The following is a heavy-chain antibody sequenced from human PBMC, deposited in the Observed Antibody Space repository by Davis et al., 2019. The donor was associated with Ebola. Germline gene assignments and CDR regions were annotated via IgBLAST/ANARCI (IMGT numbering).Heavy chain of an antibody. V-gene: IGHV3-74*01. CDR1: GFTFSNFH. CDR3: VRDSGYYSHDY. D-gene: IGHD5-12*01. J-gene: IGHJ4*01. Sequence: PGGSLRLSCAASGFTFSNFHIHWVRQTPGKGLVWVALIDPDGTGTNYADSVKGRFTISRDNAKNTLSLQMNSLRVEDTAVYYCVRDSGYYSHDYWGHGTLVTVSS. CDR2: IDPDGTGT.